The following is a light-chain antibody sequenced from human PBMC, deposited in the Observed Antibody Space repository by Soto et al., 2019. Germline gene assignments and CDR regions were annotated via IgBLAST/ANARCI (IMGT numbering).Light chain of an antibody. CDR2: AAS. J-gene: IGKJ5*01. CDR1: QSISSY. V-gene: IGKV1-39*01. Sequence: DIQMTQSPSSLSASVGDRVTITCRASQSISSYLNWYHQKPGKAPKLLIYAASSLQSGVPSRFSGSGSGTDFTLTISSLQPEDFATYYCQQSYSTPITFGQGRRLEI. CDR3: QQSYSTPIT.